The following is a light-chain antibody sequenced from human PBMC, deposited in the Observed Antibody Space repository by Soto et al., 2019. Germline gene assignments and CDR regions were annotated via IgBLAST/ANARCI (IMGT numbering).Light chain of an antibody. J-gene: IGLJ1*01. CDR2: EVS. Sequence: QSALTQPASVSGSPGQSITISCTGTSSDVGGYNYVSWYQQHPGKAPKLMIYEVSNRPSGVSNRFSGSKSANTASLTISGLQAEDEAEYFCSSYTSSNTRYVFGTGTKLTVL. CDR1: SSDVGGYNY. V-gene: IGLV2-14*01. CDR3: SSYTSSNTRYV.